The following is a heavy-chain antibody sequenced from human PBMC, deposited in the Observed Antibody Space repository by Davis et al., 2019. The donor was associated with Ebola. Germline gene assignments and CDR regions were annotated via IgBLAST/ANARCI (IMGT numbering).Heavy chain of an antibody. CDR2: LIPISNIP. V-gene: IGHV1-69*13. J-gene: IGHJ3*02. CDR1: GGTLSSHS. Sequence: SVKVSCKAPGGTLSSHSISWVRQAPGQRLEWMGGLIPISNIPGYAQKFQGRVTFAADESTSTAYLELSRLTSEDTAMYYCARPTSAALLRDAFDIWGQGTMVTVSS. D-gene: IGHD2-2*01. CDR3: ARPTSAALLRDAFDI.